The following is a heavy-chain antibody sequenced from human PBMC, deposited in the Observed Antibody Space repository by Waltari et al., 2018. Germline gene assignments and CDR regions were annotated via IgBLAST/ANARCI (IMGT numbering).Heavy chain of an antibody. V-gene: IGHV4-59*01. D-gene: IGHD7-27*01. CDR2: IYSSGST. CDR3: ARDAPPLGTYDY. CDR1: GGSLSSYY. Sequence: QVQLQESGPGLVKPSETLSLTCTVPGGSLSSYYWSWLRQPPGKGLEWIGYIYSSGSTNYNPSLKSRVTISVDTSKSQFSLKLSSVTAADTAVYYSARDAPPLGTYDYWGQGTLVTVSS. J-gene: IGHJ4*02.